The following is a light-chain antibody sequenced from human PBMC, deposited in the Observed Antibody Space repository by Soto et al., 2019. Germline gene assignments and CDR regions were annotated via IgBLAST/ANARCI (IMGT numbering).Light chain of an antibody. V-gene: IGKV1-17*01. CDR1: QGISHD. CDR2: AAS. Sequence: DIPMTQSPSSLSASVGDRVTLTFRASQGISHDLDWYQPKPANAPERLIYAASSVQSGVPSRFSGSGSGTECTLTISSRQAEEFATYYCLKENTYPWTCGQGTKGEIK. J-gene: IGKJ1*01. CDR3: LKENTYPWT.